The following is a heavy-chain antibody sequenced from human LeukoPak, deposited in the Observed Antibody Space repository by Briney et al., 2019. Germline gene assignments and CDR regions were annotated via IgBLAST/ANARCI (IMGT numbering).Heavy chain of an antibody. V-gene: IGHV1-18*01. Sequence: GASVKVSCKASGYTFTSYGISWVRQAPGQGLEWMGWISAYNGNTNYAQKIQGRVTMTTDTSTSTAYMELRSLRSDDTAVYYCARVQGHIVVVPAAIGGFEYWGQGTLVTVSS. J-gene: IGHJ4*02. CDR2: ISAYNGNT. D-gene: IGHD2-2*02. CDR3: ARVQGHIVVVPAAIGGFEY. CDR1: GYTFTSYG.